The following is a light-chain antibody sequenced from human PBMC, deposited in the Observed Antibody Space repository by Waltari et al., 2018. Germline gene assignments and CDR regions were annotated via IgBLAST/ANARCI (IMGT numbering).Light chain of an antibody. V-gene: IGKV3-20*01. CDR1: QRISSSF. J-gene: IGKJ1*01. CDR2: GAS. CDR3: QQYGSSPWT. Sequence: EIVLTQSPGTLSLSPGERATLSCRTSQRISSSFLAWYQQKPGRAPRLLIYGASSRATDIPDRFSGSGSGTDITLTVSRLEPEDFAVYYCQQYGSSPWTFGQGTKVEI.